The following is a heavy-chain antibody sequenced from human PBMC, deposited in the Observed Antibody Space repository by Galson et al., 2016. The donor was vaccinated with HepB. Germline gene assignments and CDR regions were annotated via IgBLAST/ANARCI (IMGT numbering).Heavy chain of an antibody. CDR3: ARALRRDTAMTPLDS. J-gene: IGHJ4*02. CDR1: GYTFGNYG. V-gene: IGHV1-8*02. D-gene: IGHD5-18*01. CDR2: MNAKSSNT. Sequence: SVKVSCKASGYTFGNYGITWVRQAAGQGLEWMGWMNAKSSNTGSAQKFQGRLSLTWNTSTRTAFMELRRLTSEDTAVYYCARALRRDTAMTPLDSWGQGTLVAVS.